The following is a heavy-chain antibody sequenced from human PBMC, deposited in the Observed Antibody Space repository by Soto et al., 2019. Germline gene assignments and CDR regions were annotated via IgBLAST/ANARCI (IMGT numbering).Heavy chain of an antibody. D-gene: IGHD7-27*01. CDR3: VRGLLTSYYYYGMGV. CDR2: ISYDGSNK. V-gene: IGHV3-30-3*01. Sequence: QVPLVESGGGVVQPGRSMRLSCAPSGFTFSSYAMHWVRQAPGKGLEWVAVISYDGSNKYYAASVKGRFTISRDNSKNTVSRQRTSLRAEDTAVYYCVRGLLTSYYYYGMGVSGQGTTVTVSS. J-gene: IGHJ6*02. CDR1: GFTFSSYA.